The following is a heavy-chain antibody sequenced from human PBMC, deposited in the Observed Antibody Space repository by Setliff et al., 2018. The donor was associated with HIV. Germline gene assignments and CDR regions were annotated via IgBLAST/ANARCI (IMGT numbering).Heavy chain of an antibody. CDR3: ARVSSGWSWFDP. Sequence: GGSLRLSCAASGFTFGTYSMNWVRQAPGKGLEWVSSISSSSSYIYYADSVKGRFTISRDNAKNSLYLQMNSLRAEDTAVYYCARVSSGWSWFDPWGQGTLVTVSS. CDR2: ISSSSSYI. D-gene: IGHD6-19*01. V-gene: IGHV3-21*01. J-gene: IGHJ5*02. CDR1: GFTFGTYS.